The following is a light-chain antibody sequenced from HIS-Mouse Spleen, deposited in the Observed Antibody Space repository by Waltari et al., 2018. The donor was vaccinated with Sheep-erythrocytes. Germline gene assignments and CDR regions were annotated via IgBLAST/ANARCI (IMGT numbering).Light chain of an antibody. CDR1: SSDVVVHNY. Sequence: QSALTQPRSVSGSPGRSITISCTGTSSDVVVHNYVPWYQQHPGKAPKLMIYDDSKRPSGVPDRFSGSKSGNTASLTISGLQAEDEADYYCSSYTSSSSYVFGTGTKVTVL. CDR2: DDS. CDR3: SSYTSSSSYV. V-gene: IGLV2-11*01. J-gene: IGLJ1*01.